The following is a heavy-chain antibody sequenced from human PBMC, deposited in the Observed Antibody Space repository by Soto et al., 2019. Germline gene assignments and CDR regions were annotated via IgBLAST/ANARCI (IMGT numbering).Heavy chain of an antibody. V-gene: IGHV4-30-4*01. CDR2: NYYGGST. Sequence: QVQLEESGPGLVKPSQTLSLTCTVSGGSITSGDYYWSWIRQPPGKGLEWVGYNYYGGSTYYNPALASRITISLDTAKSPFSLELPSVTGAETAVYSWASGSTLINTLDFWGQGTLVTVSS. CDR1: GGSITSGDYY. CDR3: ASGSTLINTLDF. D-gene: IGHD4-17*01. J-gene: IGHJ4*02.